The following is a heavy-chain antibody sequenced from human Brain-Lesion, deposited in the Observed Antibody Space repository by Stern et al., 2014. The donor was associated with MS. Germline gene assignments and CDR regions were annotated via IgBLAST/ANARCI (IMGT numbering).Heavy chain of an antibody. CDR2: IYYSGNT. CDR3: AGEEDIRYCSGGSCTGNWFDP. D-gene: IGHD2-15*01. Sequence: QLQLQESGPGLVKPSETLSLTCTVAGGSVSSTSYAWAWIRQPPGKGLEWIGTIYYSGNTYYSPSLTSRLTISLETFKNQFSLQLGFVTAADTAVYYCAGEEDIRYCSGGSCTGNWFDPWGQGTLVTVSS. J-gene: IGHJ5*02. CDR1: GGSVSSTSYA. V-gene: IGHV4-39*01.